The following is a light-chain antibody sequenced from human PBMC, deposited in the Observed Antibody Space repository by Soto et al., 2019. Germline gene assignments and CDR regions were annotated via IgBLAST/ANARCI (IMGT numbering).Light chain of an antibody. CDR1: SSDVGGYNY. V-gene: IGLV2-14*01. CDR2: EVS. CDR3: SSYTSSSKLYV. Sequence: QSALTQPASVSGSPGQSITISCTGTSSDVGGYNYVSWYQQHPGKAPKLMIYEVSNRPSGVSNRFSGSKSGNTASLTISGLQAEDDADDYCSSYTSSSKLYVVGTGTKLTVL. J-gene: IGLJ1*01.